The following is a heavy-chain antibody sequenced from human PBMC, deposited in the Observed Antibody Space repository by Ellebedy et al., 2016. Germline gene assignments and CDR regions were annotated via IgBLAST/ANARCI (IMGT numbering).Heavy chain of an antibody. CDR3: RQGHYFDQ. CDR1: GLNFDTFF. CDR2: ISGAGYTT. Sequence: GESLKISXVVSGLNFDTFFMSWVRRAPGKGLEWVATISGAGYTTFFADSVKGRFTISRDNSKNTLYLQMNNLRVDDTALYYCRQGHYFDQWGQGALVTVSS. J-gene: IGHJ4*02. V-gene: IGHV3-23*01.